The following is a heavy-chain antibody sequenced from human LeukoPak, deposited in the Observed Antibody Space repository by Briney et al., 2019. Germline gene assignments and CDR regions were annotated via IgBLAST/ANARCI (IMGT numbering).Heavy chain of an antibody. CDR2: ISYDGSNK. V-gene: IGHV3-30*18. Sequence: GGSLRLSCAASGFTFNTYGMHWVRQAPGKGLEWVAVISYDGSNKYYADSVKGRFTIPRDNSKNTLYLQMNSLRAEDTAVYYCAKRGSIAAAGGDFDYWGQGTLVTVSS. J-gene: IGHJ4*02. CDR3: AKRGSIAAAGGDFDY. D-gene: IGHD6-13*01. CDR1: GFTFNTYG.